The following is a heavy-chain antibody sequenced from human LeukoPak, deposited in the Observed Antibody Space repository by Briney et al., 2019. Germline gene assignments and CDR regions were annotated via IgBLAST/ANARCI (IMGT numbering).Heavy chain of an antibody. CDR3: AKGLKWELPLEY. CDR2: ISISGGST. V-gene: IGHV3-23*01. CDR1: GFTFSSYA. D-gene: IGHD1-26*01. J-gene: IGHJ4*02. Sequence: PGGSLRLSCAASGFTFSSYAMSWVRQAPGKGLEWVSAISISGGSTYFADSVKGRFTISRDNSKNTLYPQMNRPRADDTAVYSCAKGLKWELPLEYWGQGTLVTVSS.